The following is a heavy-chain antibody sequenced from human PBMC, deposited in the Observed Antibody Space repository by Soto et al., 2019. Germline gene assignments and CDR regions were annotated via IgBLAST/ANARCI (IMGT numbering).Heavy chain of an antibody. Sequence: SETLPLTCTVSGGSIRSISCCWVWIRQPPGKGLEWIGCIYYSGSTYYNPSLKSRVTISVDTSKNQFSLKLSSVTAADTAVYYCARVSPAGYDFWSGYNWFDPWGQGTLVTVSS. J-gene: IGHJ5*02. D-gene: IGHD3-3*01. CDR2: IYYSGST. V-gene: IGHV4-39*07. CDR3: ARVSPAGYDFWSGYNWFDP. CDR1: GGSIRSISCC.